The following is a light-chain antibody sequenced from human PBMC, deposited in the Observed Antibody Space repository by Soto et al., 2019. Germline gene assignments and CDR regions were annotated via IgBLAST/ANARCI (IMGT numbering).Light chain of an antibody. CDR3: QQYNSYWT. CDR2: DAS. V-gene: IGKV1-5*01. Sequence: DIQMTQSPSRLSASVGDRVTISCRASQSISRGVAWYQQKRGKARKLLIYDASTLESGVPPSFSGRGSGTEFTLTISSLQPDDFAPYYCQQYNSYWTVGQGTNVDSK. CDR1: QSISRG. J-gene: IGKJ1*01.